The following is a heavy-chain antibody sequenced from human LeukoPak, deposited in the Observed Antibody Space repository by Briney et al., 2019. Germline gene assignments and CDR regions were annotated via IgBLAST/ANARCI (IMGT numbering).Heavy chain of an antibody. CDR2: IKLDGSEK. Sequence: GGSLRLSCVASGFTFGKYWMSWVRQAPGKGLEWVANIKLDGSEKNYVDSVKGRFTISRDNSKNTLYLQMNSLRAEDTAVYYCARGGWLGKPQRVDYWGQGTLITVSS. V-gene: IGHV3-7*03. J-gene: IGHJ4*02. CDR3: ARGGWLGKPQRVDY. D-gene: IGHD6-19*01. CDR1: GFTFGKYW.